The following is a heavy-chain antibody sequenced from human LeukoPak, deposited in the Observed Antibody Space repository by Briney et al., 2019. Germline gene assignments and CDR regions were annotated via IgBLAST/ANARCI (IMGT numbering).Heavy chain of an antibody. CDR2: INPNSGGT. V-gene: IGHV1-2*02. J-gene: IGHJ4*02. Sequence: ASVKVSCKASGYTFTGYYMHWVRQAPGQGLEWMGWINPNSGGTNYAQKFQGRVTMTRDTSISTAYMELSRLRSDDTAVYYCAREYGSSSSFDYWGQGTLVTVSS. D-gene: IGHD6-6*01. CDR1: GYTFTGYY. CDR3: AREYGSSSSFDY.